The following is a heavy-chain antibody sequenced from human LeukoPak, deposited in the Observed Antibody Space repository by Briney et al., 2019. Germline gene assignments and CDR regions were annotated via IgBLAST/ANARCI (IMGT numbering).Heavy chain of an antibody. D-gene: IGHD3-3*01. J-gene: IGHJ4*02. CDR1: GYTFTGYY. CDR3: ARGHNGVYYDFWSGYPYYFDY. CDR2: INPNSGGT. Sequence: ASVKVSCKASGYTFTGYYMHWVRQAPGQGLEWMGWINPNSGGTNYQGRVTMTRDTSTSTAYRELSRLRSDDTAVYYCARGHNGVYYDFWSGYPYYFDYWGQGTLVTVSS. V-gene: IGHV1-2*02.